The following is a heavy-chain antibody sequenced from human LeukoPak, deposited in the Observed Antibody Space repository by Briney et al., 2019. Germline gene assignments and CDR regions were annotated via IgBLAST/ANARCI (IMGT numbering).Heavy chain of an antibody. CDR1: GYSFTSYW. Sequence: GESLKISCKGSGYSFTSYWIGWVRQMPGEGLEWMGIIYPGDSERRYSPYLQGQVTMSAGKTISTAYLQWSSLKASDTAMEYCTRVLVDTAMVTGFDYWGQGTLVTASS. D-gene: IGHD5-18*01. CDR3: TRVLVDTAMVTGFDY. J-gene: IGHJ4*02. CDR2: IYPGDSER. V-gene: IGHV5-51*01.